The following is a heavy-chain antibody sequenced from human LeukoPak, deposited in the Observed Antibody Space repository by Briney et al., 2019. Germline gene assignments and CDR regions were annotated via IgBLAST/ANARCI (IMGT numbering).Heavy chain of an antibody. CDR3: AKFRDGYNWAYFDY. J-gene: IGHJ4*02. Sequence: PGGSLRLPCAASGFTFSIYGITWVRQAPGKGLEWVSAISGSGVSTYYADSVKGRFTISRDNPKNTLYLQMNSLRAEDTAIYYCAKFRDGYNWAYFDYWGQGTLVTVSS. CDR2: ISGSGVST. V-gene: IGHV3-23*01. D-gene: IGHD5-24*01. CDR1: GFTFSIYG.